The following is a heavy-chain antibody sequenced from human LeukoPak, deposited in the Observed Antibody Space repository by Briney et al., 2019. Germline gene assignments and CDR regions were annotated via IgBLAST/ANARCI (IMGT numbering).Heavy chain of an antibody. D-gene: IGHD3-10*01. CDR1: GYTFTTYG. J-gene: IGHJ4*02. V-gene: IGHV1-18*01. CDR2: ISAYNGDT. Sequence: GASVKVSCKASGYTFTTYGFSWVRQAPGQGLEWMGWISAYNGDTNYAQNLQGRVTMTTDTSTSTAYMELRSLRSDDAAVYYWARVRVPYYYGSGTYYMNYWGQGTLVTVSS. CDR3: ARVRVPYYYGSGTYYMNY.